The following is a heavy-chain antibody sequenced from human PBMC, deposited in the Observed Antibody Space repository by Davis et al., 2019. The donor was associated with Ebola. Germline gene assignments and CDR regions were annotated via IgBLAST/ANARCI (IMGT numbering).Heavy chain of an antibody. CDR1: GYSFTSYW. J-gene: IGHJ3*01. Sequence: GGSLRLSCRGSGYSFTSYWIGWVRQMPGRGLEWMGITYPSDSDTRYSPSFQGQVTISADKSTNTAYLQWNNLKVSDTAVYYCARHPGQSPFDVWGQGTRVTISS. V-gene: IGHV5-51*01. CDR3: ARHPGQSPFDV. CDR2: TYPSDSDT.